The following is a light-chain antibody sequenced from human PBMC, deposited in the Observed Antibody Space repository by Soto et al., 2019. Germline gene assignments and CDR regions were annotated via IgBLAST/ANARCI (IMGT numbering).Light chain of an antibody. J-gene: IGKJ2*01. CDR3: QQYHNWPPQYT. CDR2: GAS. V-gene: IGKV3-15*01. Sequence: EIVMTQSPASLSVSPGDGATLSCRASQTIASNLAWYQQKPGQGPRLLIHGASTRAAGVPARFSGSGSGTEFTLTISSLQSEDFAVYYCQQYHNWPPQYTFGQGTKLQIK. CDR1: QTIASN.